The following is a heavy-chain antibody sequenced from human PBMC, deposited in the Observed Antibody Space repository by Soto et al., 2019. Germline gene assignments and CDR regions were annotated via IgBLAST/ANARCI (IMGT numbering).Heavy chain of an antibody. J-gene: IGHJ6*02. D-gene: IGHD3-10*01. CDR2: IYYSGST. V-gene: IGHV4-61*01. CDR1: GGSVNSGSYY. Sequence: KPSETLSLTCTVSGGSVNSGSYYWSWIRQPPGKGLEWIGYIYYSGSTNYNPSLKSRVTIPVDTSKNQFSLKLSSVTAADTAVYYCARDRRDSRGWSRYGMDVWGQGTTVTVSS. CDR3: ARDRRDSRGWSRYGMDV.